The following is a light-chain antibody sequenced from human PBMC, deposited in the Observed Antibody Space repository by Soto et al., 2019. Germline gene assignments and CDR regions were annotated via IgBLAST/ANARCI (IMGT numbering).Light chain of an antibody. J-gene: IGKJ1*01. CDR1: QSISSW. CDR2: KAS. CDR3: QHYNAYPWT. Sequence: DIQMTQSPSTLSASVGDRVTVTCRASQSISSWLAWYQQKPGKAPKLLIYKASTLESGVTSRFSGSGSGTDFTLTISSLQPDDFATNYCQHYNAYPWTFGQGTKVDIK. V-gene: IGKV1-5*03.